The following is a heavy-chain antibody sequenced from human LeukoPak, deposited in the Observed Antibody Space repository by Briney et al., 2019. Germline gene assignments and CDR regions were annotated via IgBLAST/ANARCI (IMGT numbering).Heavy chain of an antibody. Sequence: ASVKVSCRTSGYSFTDYYIHWVRQAPGQGLEWMGWINTKSGRTSSARKFQGRVTMTRDPSIATVYMDMAWLTSDDTAIYFCARADFIDAGPYLIGPWGQGTLVTVSS. V-gene: IGHV1-2*02. CDR1: GYSFTDYY. CDR3: ARADFIDAGPYLIGP. J-gene: IGHJ5*02. CDR2: INTKSGRT. D-gene: IGHD3-3*01.